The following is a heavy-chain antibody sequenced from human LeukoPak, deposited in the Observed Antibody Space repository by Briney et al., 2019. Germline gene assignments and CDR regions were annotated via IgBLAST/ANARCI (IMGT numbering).Heavy chain of an antibody. CDR1: ALTSRNAW. D-gene: IGHD3-10*02. J-gene: IGHJ6*02. Sequence: PLGSLRLSSAASALTSRNAWMRRVRHAPGKRREWGCRIKSKTDGATTDYAAPVKGRFTISRDDSKNTLYLQMNSLKTEDTAVYYCTTDGYYYVPWGQGTTVTVSS. V-gene: IGHV3-15*01. CDR3: TTDGYYYVP. CDR2: IKSKTDGATT.